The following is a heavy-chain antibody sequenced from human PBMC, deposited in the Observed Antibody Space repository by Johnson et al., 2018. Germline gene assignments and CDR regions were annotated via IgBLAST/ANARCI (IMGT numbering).Heavy chain of an antibody. CDR1: GFTFSSYV. V-gene: IGHV3-33*01. J-gene: IGHJ3*02. D-gene: IGHD6-19*01. CDR2: IWYDGSNK. CDR3: ARETYSSGWYHAFEI. Sequence: QVQLVQGGGGVVQAGRSLRLSCAASGFTFSSYVMHWVGQAPGKGLEWVAVIWYDGSNKSYAAPVTGPFTNSRDNSKNTRYLQVNSPRAEDTAVYHCARETYSSGWYHAFEIWGQGTMGTVSS.